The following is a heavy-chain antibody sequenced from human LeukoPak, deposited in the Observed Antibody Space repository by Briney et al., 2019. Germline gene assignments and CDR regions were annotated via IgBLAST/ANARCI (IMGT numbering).Heavy chain of an antibody. J-gene: IGHJ4*02. CDR1: GYTFTSYG. CDR2: MNPNSGNT. D-gene: IGHD4-11*01. CDR3: ARGVGVAVTTANDY. V-gene: IGHV1-8*02. Sequence: GASVKVSCKASGYTFTSYGINWVRQATGQGLEWMGWMNPNSGNTGYAQKFQGRVTTTRNTSISTAYMELSSLRSEDTAAYYCARGVGVAVTTANDYWGQGTLVTVSS.